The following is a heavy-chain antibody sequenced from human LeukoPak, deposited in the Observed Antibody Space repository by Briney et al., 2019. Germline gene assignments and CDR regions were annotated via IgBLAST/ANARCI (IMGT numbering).Heavy chain of an antibody. V-gene: IGHV3-11*01. J-gene: IGHJ6*03. Sequence: GGSLRLSCAASGFTFSDYYMSWIRQAPGKGLEWVSYISSSGSTIYYADSVKGRFTISRDNAKDSLYLQTNSLRAEDTAVYYCARPGYSSSSYYYYYYMDVWGKGTTVTVSS. CDR3: ARPGYSSSSYYYYYYMDV. CDR2: ISSSGSTI. CDR1: GFTFSDYY. D-gene: IGHD6-6*01.